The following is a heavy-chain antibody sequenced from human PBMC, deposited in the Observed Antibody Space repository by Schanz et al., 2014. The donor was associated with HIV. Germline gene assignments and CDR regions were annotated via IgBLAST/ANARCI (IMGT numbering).Heavy chain of an antibody. CDR1: GFTLTSYG. CDR2: TWYDGSNK. D-gene: IGHD6-13*01. Sequence: QVQVVESGGGVVQPGRSLRLSCVVAGFTLTSYGMHWVRQAPGKGLEWVAVTWYDGSNKYYADSVKGRFTISRDNSKNTLYLQMNSLRAEDTAVYYCAKKYSNTWPSFDYWGQGTVVTVSS. V-gene: IGHV3-33*08. CDR3: AKKYSNTWPSFDY. J-gene: IGHJ4*02.